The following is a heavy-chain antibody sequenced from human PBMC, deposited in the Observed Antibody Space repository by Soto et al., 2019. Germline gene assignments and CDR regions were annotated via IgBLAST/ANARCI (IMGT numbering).Heavy chain of an antibody. CDR1: GGTFSSYS. CDR2: LIPIFGTT. Sequence: QVQLVQSGAEVKTPGSSVKVSCKASGGTFSSYSINWVRQAPGQGLEWMGRLIPIFGTTDYAQRFQGKVTVTADESTSTASLEVTNLTSEDTAVYYCARAVVLTFTRFYDMDVWGQGTTVTVSS. D-gene: IGHD3-9*01. J-gene: IGHJ6*02. V-gene: IGHV1-69*18. CDR3: ARAVVLTFTRFYDMDV.